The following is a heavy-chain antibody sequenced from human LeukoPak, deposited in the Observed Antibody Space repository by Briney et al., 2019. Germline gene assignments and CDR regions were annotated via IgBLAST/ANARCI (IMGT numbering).Heavy chain of an antibody. D-gene: IGHD3-3*01. V-gene: IGHV1-2*02. J-gene: IGHJ5*02. CDR2: INPSSGGT. Sequence: ASVKVSCKASGYTFTGYYMHWVRQAPGQGLEWMGWINPSSGGTNYAQKFQGRVTMTRDTSISTAYMELSRLRSDDTAVYYCARDPITIFGVVILPTNWFDPWGQRTLVTASS. CDR3: ARDPITIFGVVILPTNWFDP. CDR1: GYTFTGYY.